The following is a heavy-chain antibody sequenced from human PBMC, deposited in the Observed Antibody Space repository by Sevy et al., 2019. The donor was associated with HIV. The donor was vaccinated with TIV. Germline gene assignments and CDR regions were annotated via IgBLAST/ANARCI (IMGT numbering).Heavy chain of an antibody. J-gene: IGHJ3*02. V-gene: IGHV3-33*01. CDR3: ARDLSVVVAARDAFDI. D-gene: IGHD2-15*01. CDR2: IWYDGSNK. Sequence: GGSPRLSCAASGFTFSSYGMHWVRQAPGKGLEWVAVIWYDGSNKYYADSVKGRFTISRDNSKNTLYLQMNSLRAEDTAVYYCARDLSVVVAARDAFDIWGQGTMVTVSS. CDR1: GFTFSSYG.